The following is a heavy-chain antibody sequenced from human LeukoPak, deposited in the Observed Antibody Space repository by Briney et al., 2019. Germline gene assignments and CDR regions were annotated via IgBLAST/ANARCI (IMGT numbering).Heavy chain of an antibody. J-gene: IGHJ4*02. CDR2: ISGGGDSI. D-gene: IGHD6-19*01. Sequence: GGSLRLSCAASGFTFSTYAMTWVRQAPGKGLEWVSAISGGGDSIHYADSVKGRFTISRDNSKSTVYMQMNSLRAEDTAVYYCAKAYGSGWYYFDYWGQGTLVTVPS. CDR3: AKAYGSGWYYFDY. V-gene: IGHV3-23*01. CDR1: GFTFSTYA.